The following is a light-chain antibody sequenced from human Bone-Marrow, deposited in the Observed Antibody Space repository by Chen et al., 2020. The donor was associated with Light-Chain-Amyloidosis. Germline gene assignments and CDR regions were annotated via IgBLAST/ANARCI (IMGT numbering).Light chain of an antibody. CDR2: RDT. CDR1: DLPTKY. V-gene: IGLV3-25*03. CDR3: QSADSSGTYEVI. Sequence: SFELPPPPSVSVCPRQTARITCAGDDLPTKYAYWYQQKPGQAPVLVIHRDTERPSGISERFSGSSSGTTATLTISGVQAEDEADYHCQSADSSGTYEVIFGGGTKLTVL. J-gene: IGLJ2*01.